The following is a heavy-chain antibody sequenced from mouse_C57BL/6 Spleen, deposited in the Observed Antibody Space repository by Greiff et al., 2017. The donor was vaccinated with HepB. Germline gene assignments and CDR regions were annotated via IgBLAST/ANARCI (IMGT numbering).Heavy chain of an antibody. D-gene: IGHD2-1*01. V-gene: IGHV5-4*01. CDR1: GFTFRSYA. CDR2: ISDGGSYT. CDR3: ARGNVKAMDY. J-gene: IGHJ4*01. Sequence: EVQGVESGGGLVKPGGSLKLSCAASGFTFRSYAMSWVRQTPEKRLEWVATISDGGSYTYYPDNVKGRFTISRDNAKNNLYLQMSHLKSEDTAMYYCARGNVKAMDYWGQGTSVTVSS.